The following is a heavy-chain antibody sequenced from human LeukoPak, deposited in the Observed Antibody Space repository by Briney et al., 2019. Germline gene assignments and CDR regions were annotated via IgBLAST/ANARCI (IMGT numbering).Heavy chain of an antibody. J-gene: IGHJ6*02. CDR2: IYYSGST. CDR1: GGSISSYY. Sequence: SETLSLTCTVSGGSISSYYWSWIRQPPGKGLEWIGYIYYSGSTNYNPSLKSRVTISVDTSKNQFSLKPSSVTAADTAVYYCARQGSSGWPRYYYYGMDVWGQGTTVTVSS. CDR3: ARQGSSGWPRYYYYGMDV. D-gene: IGHD6-19*01. V-gene: IGHV4-59*08.